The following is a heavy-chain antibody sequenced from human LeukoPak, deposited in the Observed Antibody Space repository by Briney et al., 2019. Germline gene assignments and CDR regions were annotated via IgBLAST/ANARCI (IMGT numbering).Heavy chain of an antibody. CDR3: ARDKYCSRTSCYFTGMDV. D-gene: IGHD2-2*01. Sequence: ASVKVSCKASGYTFTSYAMNWVRQAPGQGLEWMGWINTTTGNPTYAQGFTGRFVFSLDTSVSTAYLQISSLKAEDTAVYYCARDKYCSRTSCYFTGMDVWGQGTTVTVSS. J-gene: IGHJ6*02. CDR1: GYTFTSYA. V-gene: IGHV7-4-1*02. CDR2: INTTTGNP.